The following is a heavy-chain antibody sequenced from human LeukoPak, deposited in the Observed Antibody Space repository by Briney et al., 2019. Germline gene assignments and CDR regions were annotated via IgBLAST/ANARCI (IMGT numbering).Heavy chain of an antibody. V-gene: IGHV4-39*01. CDR2: IYYSGST. CDR1: GGSISSSSYS. Sequence: SETLSLTCTVSGGSISSSSYSWGWIRQPPGKGLEWIGSIYYSGSTYYNPSLKSRVTISVDTSKNQFSLKLSSVTAADTAVYYCARLYDYVWGSYRPFDPWGQGTLVTVSS. J-gene: IGHJ5*02. D-gene: IGHD3-16*02. CDR3: ARLYDYVWGSYRPFDP.